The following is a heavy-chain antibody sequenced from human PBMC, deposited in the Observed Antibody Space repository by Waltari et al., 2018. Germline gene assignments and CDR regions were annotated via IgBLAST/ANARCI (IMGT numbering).Heavy chain of an antibody. Sequence: EVQLVESGGGLVQPGRSLRLSCAASGFTFDDYAMHWVRQAPGKGLEWVSGISWNSGSIGYADSVKGRFTISRDNAKNSLYLQMNSLRAEDTALYYCAKAPRRRILTAPDVWGKGTTVTVSS. CDR3: AKAPRRRILTAPDV. J-gene: IGHJ6*04. CDR1: GFTFDDYA. CDR2: ISWNSGSI. V-gene: IGHV3-9*01. D-gene: IGHD3-9*01.